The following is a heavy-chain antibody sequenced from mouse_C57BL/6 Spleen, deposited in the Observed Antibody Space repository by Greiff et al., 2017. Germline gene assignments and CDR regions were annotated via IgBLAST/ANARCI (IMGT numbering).Heavy chain of an antibody. V-gene: IGHV1-9*01. D-gene: IGHD1-1*01. CDR1: GYTFTGSW. CDR2: IFPGSGST. CDR3: ASRPLTTVVPYWDVDV. Sequence: VQLQQSGAELMKPGASVKLSCKATGYTFTGSWIEWVKQRPGHGLEWIGEIFPGSGSTNYHEKFKGQAPFTADTSSITAYMQLSSLTTEDSAIYEGASRPLTTVVPYWDVDVWGTGTTVTVAS. J-gene: IGHJ1*03.